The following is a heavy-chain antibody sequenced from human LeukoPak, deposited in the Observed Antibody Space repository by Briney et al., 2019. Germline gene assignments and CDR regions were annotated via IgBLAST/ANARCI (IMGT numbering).Heavy chain of an antibody. CDR1: GGSISSYY. Sequence: PSETLSLTCTVSGGSISSYYWSWIRQPPGKGLEWIGYIYYSGSTNYNPSLKRRVTISVDTSKNQFSLKLSSVTAADTAVYYCARGRFSPRGYGMDVWGQGTTVTVSS. V-gene: IGHV4-59*01. D-gene: IGHD3-10*01. CDR2: IYYSGST. CDR3: ARGRFSPRGYGMDV. J-gene: IGHJ6*02.